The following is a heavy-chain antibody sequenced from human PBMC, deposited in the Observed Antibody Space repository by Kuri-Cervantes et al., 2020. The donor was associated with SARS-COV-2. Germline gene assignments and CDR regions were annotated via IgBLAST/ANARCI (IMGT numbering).Heavy chain of an antibody. Sequence: LRLSCSVSGGSINSGGYYWSWIRQHPGKGLEWIGYIYYSGSTYYSPSLKSRVTISADTSKNQFSLKLNSVTAADTAVYYCARVRNRGSSPPPYYFDYWGQGILVTVSS. CDR1: GGSINSGGYY. D-gene: IGHD1-14*01. CDR3: ARVRNRGSSPPPYYFDY. J-gene: IGHJ4*02. CDR2: IYYSGST. V-gene: IGHV4-31*03.